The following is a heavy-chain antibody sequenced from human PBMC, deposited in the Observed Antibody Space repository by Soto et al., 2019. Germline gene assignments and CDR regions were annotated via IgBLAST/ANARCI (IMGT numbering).Heavy chain of an antibody. CDR2: ISGSGGST. J-gene: IGHJ4*02. CDR1: GFTFSSYA. CDR3: AKADSSGFLPNYFDY. Sequence: GGSLRLSCAASGFTFSSYAMSWVRQAPGKGLEWVSAISGSGGSTYYADSVKGRFTISRDNSKNTLYLQMNSLRAEDTAVYYCAKADSSGFLPNYFDYWGQGTLVTVSS. D-gene: IGHD3-22*01. V-gene: IGHV3-23*01.